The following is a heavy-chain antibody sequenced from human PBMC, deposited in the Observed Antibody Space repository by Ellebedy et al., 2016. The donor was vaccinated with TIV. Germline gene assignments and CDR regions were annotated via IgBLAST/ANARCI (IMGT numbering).Heavy chain of an antibody. CDR3: ARTRTTYGGVYYFDS. J-gene: IGHJ4*02. D-gene: IGHD4-23*01. CDR2: ISGGSEFI. Sequence: GESLKISXAASGFPFSRYSMNWVRQVPGKGLEWVSSISGGSEFIWYADSMKGRFTISRDNANNSLYLQINSLRAEDTAVFYCARTRTTYGGVYYFDSWGQGTLVTVSS. V-gene: IGHV3-21*01. CDR1: GFPFSRYS.